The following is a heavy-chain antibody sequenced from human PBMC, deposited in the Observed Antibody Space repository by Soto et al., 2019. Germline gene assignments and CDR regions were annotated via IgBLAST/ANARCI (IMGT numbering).Heavy chain of an antibody. CDR2: ISYDGSNK. Sequence: QVQLVESGGGVVQPGRSLRLSCAASGFTFSSYAMHWVRQAPGKGLEWVAVISYDGSNKYYADSVKGRFTISRDNSKNKRYLQMNSLRAEDTAVYYCARVGSNYAPFDYWGQGTLVTVSS. V-gene: IGHV3-30-3*01. CDR1: GFTFSSYA. J-gene: IGHJ4*02. D-gene: IGHD4-4*01. CDR3: ARVGSNYAPFDY.